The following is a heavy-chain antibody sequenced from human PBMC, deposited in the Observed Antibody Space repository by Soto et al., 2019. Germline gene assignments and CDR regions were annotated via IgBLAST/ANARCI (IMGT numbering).Heavy chain of an antibody. V-gene: IGHV1-46*03. D-gene: IGHD3-10*01. CDR3: ARGGRGSGSYSLDQHYYYMAV. CDR1: GYTVTSYY. CDR2: IKPSGGFT. Sequence: QVQLVQSGAEVKKPGASVKVSCKASGYTVTSYYMHWVRQAPGQGLEWLGIIKPSGGFTTYAQKFQGRVIITRATSTSTVSMELSRLRSEDTALYYCARGGRGSGSYSLDQHYYYMAVSGKGTTVTVSS. J-gene: IGHJ6*03.